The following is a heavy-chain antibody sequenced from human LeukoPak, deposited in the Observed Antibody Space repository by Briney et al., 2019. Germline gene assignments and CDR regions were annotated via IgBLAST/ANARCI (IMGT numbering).Heavy chain of an antibody. CDR2: ISGSGGST. V-gene: IGHV3-23*01. Sequence: GGSLRLSCAASGFTFSTYAMSWVRQAPGKGLEWVSAISGSGGSTYYADSVKGRFTISRDNSKNTLYLQMNSLRAEDTAVYYCAKTGGGQQLVVVGPDYWGQGTLVTVSS. J-gene: IGHJ4*02. CDR1: GFTFSTYA. D-gene: IGHD6-13*01. CDR3: AKTGGGQQLVVVGPDY.